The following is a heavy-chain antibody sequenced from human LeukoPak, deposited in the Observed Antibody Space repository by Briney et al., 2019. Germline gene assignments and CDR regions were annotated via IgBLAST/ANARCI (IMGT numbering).Heavy chain of an antibody. CDR3: ARHVSARLQVYYFDY. Sequence: ASETLSLTCAVYGGSFSGYYWSWIRQPPGKGLEWIGEINHSGSTNYNPSLKSRVTISVDTSKNQFSLKLSSVTAADTAVYYCARHVSARLQVYYFDYWGQGTLVTVSS. D-gene: IGHD6-25*01. CDR2: INHSGST. J-gene: IGHJ4*02. V-gene: IGHV4-34*01. CDR1: GGSFSGYY.